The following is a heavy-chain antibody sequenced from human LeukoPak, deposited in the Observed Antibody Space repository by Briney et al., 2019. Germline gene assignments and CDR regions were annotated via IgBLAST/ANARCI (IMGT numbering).Heavy chain of an antibody. D-gene: IGHD1-26*01. CDR2: INPNSGDT. CDR1: GYTFTDYY. Sequence: ASVKVSRKASGYTFTDYYIHWVRQAPGQGLEWMGWINPNSGDTNYAQKFQGWVTMTRATSISTAYMELNRLTSDDTAVYYCASDGSRSPLYYFDYWGQGTLVTVSS. J-gene: IGHJ4*02. CDR3: ASDGSRSPLYYFDY. V-gene: IGHV1-2*04.